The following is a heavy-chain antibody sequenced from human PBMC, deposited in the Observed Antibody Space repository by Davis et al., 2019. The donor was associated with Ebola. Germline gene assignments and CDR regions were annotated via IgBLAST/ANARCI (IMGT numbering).Heavy chain of an antibody. CDR3: VRAVFHEVLDY. V-gene: IGHV3-30*04. J-gene: IGHJ4*02. CDR2: VSHSERER. Sequence: GESLKISCAASGFTFRNYAMHCVRQAPGKGLEWVAVVSHSERERFYADSVKGRFTISRDNSENTLYLQMSSLTVDDTAVYYCVRAVFHEVLDYWGQGTPVTVSS. D-gene: IGHD3-3*01. CDR1: GFTFRNYA.